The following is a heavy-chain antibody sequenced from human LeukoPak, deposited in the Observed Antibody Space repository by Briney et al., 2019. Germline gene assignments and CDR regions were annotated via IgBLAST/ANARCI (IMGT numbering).Heavy chain of an antibody. V-gene: IGHV1-2*02. Sequence: ASVKVSCKASGYTFTGYYMHWVRQAPGQGLEWMGWINPNSADTNYAQKFQGRVTITADEFTSTAYMELSSLRSEDTAVYYCAKTPSGYVPLDYWGQGTLVTVSS. J-gene: IGHJ4*02. CDR1: GYTFTGYY. CDR2: INPNSADT. D-gene: IGHD5-12*01. CDR3: AKTPSGYVPLDY.